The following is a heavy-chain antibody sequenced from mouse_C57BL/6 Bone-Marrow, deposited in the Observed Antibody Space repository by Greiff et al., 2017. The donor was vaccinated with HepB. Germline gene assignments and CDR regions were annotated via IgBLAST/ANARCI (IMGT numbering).Heavy chain of an antibody. CDR1: GYSFTNYL. J-gene: IGHJ2*01. CDR3: ASDYGSSHFDY. V-gene: IGHV1-54*01. CDR2: INLGSGGT. D-gene: IGHD1-1*01. Sequence: VKLQESGAELVRPGTSVKVSCKASGYSFTNYLIEWVKQRPGQGLVWIGVINLGSGGTNYNEKFKGKATLTADNSSSTAYMLLSSLTSEDSAVYFCASDYGSSHFDYWGQGTTLTVSS.